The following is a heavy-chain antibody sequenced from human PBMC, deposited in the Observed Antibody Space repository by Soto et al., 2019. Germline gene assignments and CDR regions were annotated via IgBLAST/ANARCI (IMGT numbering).Heavy chain of an antibody. CDR2: MNANSSNT. CDR3: ARGCVLVANLTHNWFDP. D-gene: IGHD2-15*01. CDR1: RYSFHRYD. Sequence: GTSVKVSCMPSRYSFHRYDMILLRQSTGQALEWMGWMNANSSNTGYAQKFQVRVTMTRNTSISTAYMELSSLRSEDTAVYYCARGCVLVANLTHNWFDPWGQGTLVTVSS. J-gene: IGHJ5*02. V-gene: IGHV1-8*01.